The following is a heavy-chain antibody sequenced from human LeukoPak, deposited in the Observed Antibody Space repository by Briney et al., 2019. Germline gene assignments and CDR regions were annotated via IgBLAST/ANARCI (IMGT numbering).Heavy chain of an antibody. CDR2: IYYSGST. CDR3: TRGGISGSYN. CDR1: GGSISSYY. V-gene: IGHV4-59*01. Sequence: SETLSLTCTVSGGSISSYYWSWIRQPPGKGLEWIGDIYYSGSTNYNPSLKSRVTISVDASKYQFSLRLNSVTAADTAVYYCTRGGISGSYNWGQGTLVTVSS. D-gene: IGHD1-26*01. J-gene: IGHJ4*02.